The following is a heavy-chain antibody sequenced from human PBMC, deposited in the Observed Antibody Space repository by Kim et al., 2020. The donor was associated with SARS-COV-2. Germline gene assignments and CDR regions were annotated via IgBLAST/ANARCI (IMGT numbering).Heavy chain of an antibody. CDR3: ARAISTDL. V-gene: IGHV3-7*01. J-gene: IGHJ4*02. Sequence: SEKRYVGSGEGRFTISRDNAKNERFLQMNTLRAEDTAVYYCARAISTDLWGQGTLITVSS. D-gene: IGHD2-2*01. CDR2: SEK.